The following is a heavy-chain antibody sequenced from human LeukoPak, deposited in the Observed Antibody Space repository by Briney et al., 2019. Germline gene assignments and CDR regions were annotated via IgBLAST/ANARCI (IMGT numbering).Heavy chain of an antibody. V-gene: IGHV4-61*01. D-gene: IGHD6-13*01. Sequence: SETLSLTCTVSGGSVSSGSYYWSWIRQPPGKGLEWIGYIYYSGSTNYNPSLKSRVTISVDTSKNQFSLKLSSVTAADTAVYYCARDNAGATWFDPWGQGTLVTVSS. CDR3: ARDNAGATWFDP. CDR1: GGSVSSGSYY. J-gene: IGHJ5*02. CDR2: IYYSGST.